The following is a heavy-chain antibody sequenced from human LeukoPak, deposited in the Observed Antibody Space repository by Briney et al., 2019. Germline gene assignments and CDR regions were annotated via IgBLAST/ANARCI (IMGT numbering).Heavy chain of an antibody. V-gene: IGHV3-7*01. CDR3: ARLSSSWYGAFDY. CDR1: GFTFSSYW. J-gene: IGHJ4*02. D-gene: IGHD6-13*01. Sequence: GGSLRLSCAASGFTFSSYWMSWVRQAPGKGLEWVANIKQDGSEKYYVDSVKGRFTISRDNAKNSLYLQMNSLRAEDTAVYYCARLSSSWYGAFDYWGQGTLVTVSS. CDR2: IKQDGSEK.